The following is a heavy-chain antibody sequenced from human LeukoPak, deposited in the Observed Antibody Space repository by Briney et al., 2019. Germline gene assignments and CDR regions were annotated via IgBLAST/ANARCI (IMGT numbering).Heavy chain of an antibody. CDR2: ISGYNGNT. CDR1: GYTFTSYG. Sequence: ASVKVSCAASGYTFTSYGVSWVRQAPGQGLEWMEWISGYNGNTKYAQQLQGRVTMTTDTSTSTAYMELRSLRSDDTAVYYCARVPMTTADYWGQGTLVTASS. V-gene: IGHV1-18*01. J-gene: IGHJ4*02. CDR3: ARVPMTTADY. D-gene: IGHD1-14*01.